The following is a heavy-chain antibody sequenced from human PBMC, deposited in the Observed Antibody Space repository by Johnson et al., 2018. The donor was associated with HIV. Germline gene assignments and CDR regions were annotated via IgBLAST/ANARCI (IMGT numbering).Heavy chain of an antibody. Sequence: EVQLVESGGGLVQPGGSLRLSCAVSGFTFSNHHMTWVRQAPGKGLEWVANINQDGSDKYYVDSVKGRFTISRDNAKNSLYLQMNSLRAEDTALYYCAKDSRAYAFDIWGQGTMVTVSS. J-gene: IGHJ3*02. CDR2: INQDGSDK. V-gene: IGHV3-7*03. CDR3: AKDSRAYAFDI. CDR1: GFTFSNHH.